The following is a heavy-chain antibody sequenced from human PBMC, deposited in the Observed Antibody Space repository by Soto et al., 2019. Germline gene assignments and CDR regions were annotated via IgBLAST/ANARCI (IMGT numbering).Heavy chain of an antibody. J-gene: IGHJ5*02. D-gene: IGHD3-22*01. Sequence: ASVKVACKASGYTFTSYYMHWVRQAPGQGLEWMGIINPSGGSTSYAQKFQGRVTMTRDTSTSTVYMELSSLRSEDTAVYYCASQDDSSVYYYRTRDWFDTWGQGTLVTISS. CDR3: ASQDDSSVYYYRTRDWFDT. V-gene: IGHV1-46*01. CDR1: GYTFTSYY. CDR2: INPSGGST.